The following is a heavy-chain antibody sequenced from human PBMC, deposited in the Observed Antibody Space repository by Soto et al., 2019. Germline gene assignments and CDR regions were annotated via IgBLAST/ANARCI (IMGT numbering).Heavy chain of an antibody. Sequence: ASLXVSFKVSLYTLSGLSIHFVRQAPGKGLEWMGGFDPEDGETIYAQKFQGRVTMNEETSTETAYMELSSLRSEDTDVYYCEKGASKQWEISTYYFDYWGQGSLVTVSS. CDR2: FDPEDGET. V-gene: IGHV1-24*01. J-gene: IGHJ4*02. D-gene: IGHD1-26*01. CDR1: LYTLSGLS. CDR3: EKGASKQWEISTYYFDY.